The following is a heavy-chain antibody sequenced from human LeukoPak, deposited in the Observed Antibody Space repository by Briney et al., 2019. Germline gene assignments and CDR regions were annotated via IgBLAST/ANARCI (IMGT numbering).Heavy chain of an antibody. V-gene: IGHV4-4*07. D-gene: IGHD3-10*01. CDR2: IYTSGST. J-gene: IGHJ5*02. Sequence: SSETLSLTCTVSGGSISSYYWSWIRQPAGKGLEWIGRIYTSGSTNYNPSLKSRVTISVDTSKNQFSLKLSSVTAADTAVYYCAREVTDYYGSGSYYSRGRWFDPWGQGTLVTVSS. CDR1: GGSISSYY. CDR3: AREVTDYYGSGSYYSRGRWFDP.